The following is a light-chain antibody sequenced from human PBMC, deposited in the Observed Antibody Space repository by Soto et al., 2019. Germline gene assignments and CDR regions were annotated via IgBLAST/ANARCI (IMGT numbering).Light chain of an antibody. V-gene: IGLV2-14*01. Sequence: QSALTQPASVSGSPGQSITISCAGTIRDVGAYNLVSWYQQYPGRAPQLILYEVRNRPSGISFRFSGFKSGNTASLTISGLQAEDEADYYCSSFTSKSTLIFGGGTTVTVL. J-gene: IGLJ2*01. CDR3: SSFTSKSTLI. CDR1: IRDVGAYNL. CDR2: EVR.